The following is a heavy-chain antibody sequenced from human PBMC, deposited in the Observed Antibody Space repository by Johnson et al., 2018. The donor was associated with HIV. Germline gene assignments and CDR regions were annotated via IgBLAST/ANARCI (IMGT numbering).Heavy chain of an antibody. V-gene: IGHV3-20*04. CDR3: ARAGSSSSGPRAFDI. CDR2: ISGSGGST. J-gene: IGHJ3*02. Sequence: VQLVESGGGLVQPGGSLRLSCAASGFTFDDYGMSWVRQAPGKGLEWVSGISGSGGSTYYADSVKGRFTISRDNAKNSLYPQMNSLRAEDTAVYYCARAGSSSSGPRAFDIWGRGTMVTVSS. D-gene: IGHD6-6*01. CDR1: GFTFDDYG.